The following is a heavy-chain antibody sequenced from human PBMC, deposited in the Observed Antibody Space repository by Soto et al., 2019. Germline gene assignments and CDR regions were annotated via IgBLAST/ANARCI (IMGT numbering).Heavy chain of an antibody. CDR2: MFHIGSP. V-gene: IGHV4-31*03. D-gene: IGHD2-8*01. CDR1: GGSISSRGYY. J-gene: IGHJ6*04. CDR3: ARGCVFYHPRPRGMVV. Sequence: TLSLTYTVTGGSISSRGYYWSWIRQHPGKGLDLIAYMFHIGSPDYHPSLKSRVAMSVDTSKNQVSLKVTSVTAADTAVYYCARGCVFYHPRPRGMVVSGTAPTV.